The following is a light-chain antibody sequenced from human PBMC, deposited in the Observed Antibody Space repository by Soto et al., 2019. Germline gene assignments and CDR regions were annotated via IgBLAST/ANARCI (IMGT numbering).Light chain of an antibody. CDR2: DVS. Sequence: QSVLTQPASVSGSPGQSITMSCTGTSSDVGGYNYVSWYQQHPDKAPKLMIYDVSNRPSGVSNRFSGSKSGNTASLTISGLQADDEADYYCSSYTSSSTRVFGTGTKLTVL. J-gene: IGLJ1*01. CDR3: SSYTSSSTRV. V-gene: IGLV2-14*03. CDR1: SSDVGGYNY.